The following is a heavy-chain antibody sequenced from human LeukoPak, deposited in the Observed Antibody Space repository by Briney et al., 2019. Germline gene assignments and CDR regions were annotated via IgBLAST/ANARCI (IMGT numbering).Heavy chain of an antibody. Sequence: GGSLRLSCAASGFSFNTYAMSWVRQAPGKGLEWVSAISNTGGSTYYADSVKGRFTISRDKSKNTLSLQMNSLRAEGTAVYYCAQQVGYCSSGSCYFTYWGQGTLVTVSS. CDR3: AQQVGYCSSGSCYFTY. CDR1: GFSFNTYA. CDR2: ISNTGGST. V-gene: IGHV3-23*01. D-gene: IGHD2-15*01. J-gene: IGHJ1*01.